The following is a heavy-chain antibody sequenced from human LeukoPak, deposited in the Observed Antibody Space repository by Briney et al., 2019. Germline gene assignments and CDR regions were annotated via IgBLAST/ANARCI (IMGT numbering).Heavy chain of an antibody. CDR3: ARDRCSSTSCYNTPNWFDP. V-gene: IGHV3-20*01. D-gene: IGHD2-2*02. Sequence: GGSLRLSCAASGFKFDDYGMSWVRQVPGKGLEWVSGINWYGGSRGYADSVKGRFTISRDNAKNSVYLQMNSLRSEDTAFYHCARDRCSSTSCYNTPNWFDPWGQGTLVTVSS. CDR2: INWYGGSR. J-gene: IGHJ5*02. CDR1: GFKFDDYG.